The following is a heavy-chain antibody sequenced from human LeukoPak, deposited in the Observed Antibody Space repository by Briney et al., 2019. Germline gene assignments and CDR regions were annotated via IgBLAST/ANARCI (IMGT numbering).Heavy chain of an antibody. CDR2: IYYSGIT. V-gene: IGHV4-39*07. J-gene: IGHJ5*02. D-gene: IGHD6-13*01. Sequence: PSETLSLTCTVSGGSITSSSYYWGWIRQPPGKGLEWIGSIYYSGITYYNPSLKSRVTISVDTSKNQFSLKLSSVTAADTAVYFYARLKYSSSWYWFDPWGQGTLVTVSS. CDR3: ARLKYSSSWYWFDP. CDR1: GGSITSSSYY.